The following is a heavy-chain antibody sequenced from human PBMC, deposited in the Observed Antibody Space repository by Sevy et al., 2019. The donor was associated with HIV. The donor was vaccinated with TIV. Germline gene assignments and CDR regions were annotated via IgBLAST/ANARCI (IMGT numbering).Heavy chain of an antibody. Sequence: SETLSLTCTVSGGSISSHYWSWIRQPAGKGLEWIGRIFARGTTSYNPSLKSRVSMSIDTSKKQFSLKLTSVTAADTAVYYCARVHGDYTYFDYWGQGTLVTVSS. J-gene: IGHJ4*02. V-gene: IGHV4-4*07. CDR1: GGSISSHY. CDR2: IFARGTT. D-gene: IGHD4-17*01. CDR3: ARVHGDYTYFDY.